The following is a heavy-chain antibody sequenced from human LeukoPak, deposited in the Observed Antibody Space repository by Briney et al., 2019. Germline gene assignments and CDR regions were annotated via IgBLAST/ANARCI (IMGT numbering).Heavy chain of an antibody. CDR3: VKDNPLDY. CDR1: GFIFSHHG. J-gene: IGHJ4*02. CDR2: IRTDGVTT. Sequence: GGSLRLSCAASGFIFSHHGMNWVRQAPGKGLEWVSGIRTDGVTTYYADSAKGRFTISRDNSKNTLYLHINSLRAEDTAVYYCVKDNPLDYWGQGTLVIVSS. D-gene: IGHD1-14*01. V-gene: IGHV3-NL1*01.